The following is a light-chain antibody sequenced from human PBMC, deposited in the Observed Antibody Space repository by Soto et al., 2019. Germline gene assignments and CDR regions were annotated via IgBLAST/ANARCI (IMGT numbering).Light chain of an antibody. CDR1: QSISIN. CDR2: GAS. Sequence: MTQSPATVSVSQGERAPLSCSASQSISINLAWYQQKPGQAPRLLIYGASTRATGIPARFSGSGSGTEFTLIISSLQSEDSAVYYCQQYNSWLWTCGQGTKG. V-gene: IGKV3-15*01. J-gene: IGKJ1*01. CDR3: QQYNSWLWT.